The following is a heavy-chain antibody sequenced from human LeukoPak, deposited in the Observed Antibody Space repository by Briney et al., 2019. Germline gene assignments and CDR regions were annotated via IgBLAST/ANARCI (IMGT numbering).Heavy chain of an antibody. CDR2: INPNSGGT. CDR3: ARGVTMIVVDPDAFDI. CDR1: GYTFTGYY. J-gene: IGHJ3*02. V-gene: IGHV1-2*02. Sequence: GASVKVSCKASGYTFTGYYMHWVRQAPGQGLEWMGWINPNSGGTNYAQKFQGRVTMTRYTSISTAYMELSRLRSDDTAVYYCARGVTMIVVDPDAFDIWGQGTMVTVSS. D-gene: IGHD3-22*01.